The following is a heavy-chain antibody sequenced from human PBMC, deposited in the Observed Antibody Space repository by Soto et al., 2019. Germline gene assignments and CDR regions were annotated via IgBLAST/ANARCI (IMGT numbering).Heavy chain of an antibody. CDR2: INHSGST. CDR1: GGSFSGYY. V-gene: IGHV4-34*01. Sequence: SETLSLTCAVYGGSFSGYYWSWIRQPPGKGLEWIGEINHSGSTNYNPSLKSRVTISVDTSKNQFSLKLSSVTAADTAVYYCARGPLYYDFWSGYYPNNWFDPWGQGTLVTVSS. D-gene: IGHD3-3*01. J-gene: IGHJ5*02. CDR3: ARGPLYYDFWSGYYPNNWFDP.